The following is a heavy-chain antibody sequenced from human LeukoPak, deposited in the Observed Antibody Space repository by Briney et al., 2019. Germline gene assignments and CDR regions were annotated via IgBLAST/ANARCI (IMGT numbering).Heavy chain of an antibody. CDR3: ARGSVYEDY. V-gene: IGHV3-74*01. CDR2: MNSDGTNI. D-gene: IGHD5/OR15-5a*01. J-gene: IGHJ4*02. CDR1: GFTFNDSW. Sequence: GGSLRLSCAASGFTFNDSWMNWVRQAPGKGLVWVSRMNSDGTNINYVDSVKGRFTISRDNAKNTLYLQMNSLRAEDTAVYYCARGSVYEDYWGQGTLVTVSS.